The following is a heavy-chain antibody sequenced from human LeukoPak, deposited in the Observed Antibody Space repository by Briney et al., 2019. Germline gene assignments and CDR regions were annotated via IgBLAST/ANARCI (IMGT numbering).Heavy chain of an antibody. V-gene: IGHV3-30-3*01. CDR2: IIYDGTNA. J-gene: IGHJ4*02. CDR1: GFTFDSYS. Sequence: GESLRLSCAASGFTFDSYSMHWVRQAPGKGLEWVSVIIYDGTNAHYADSVKGRFTVSRDNSRNTLFLQMNSLRPDDTAVYYCARDPGTRYSVKVGYYFDYWGQGTLVTVSS. D-gene: IGHD1-26*01. CDR3: ARDPGTRYSVKVGYYFDY.